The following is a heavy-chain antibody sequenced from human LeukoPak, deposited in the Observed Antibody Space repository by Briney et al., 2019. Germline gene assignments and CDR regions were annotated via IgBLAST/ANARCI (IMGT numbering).Heavy chain of an antibody. D-gene: IGHD2-15*01. CDR2: INPNSGGT. J-gene: IGHJ3*02. CDR1: GYTFTSYY. Sequence: ASVKVSCKASGYTFTSYYMHWVRQAPGQGLEWMGWINPNSGGTNYAQKFQGRVTMTRDTSISTAYMELSRLRSDDTAVYYCARDAYCSGGSCHSTYDAFDIWGQGTMVTVSS. V-gene: IGHV1-2*02. CDR3: ARDAYCSGGSCHSTYDAFDI.